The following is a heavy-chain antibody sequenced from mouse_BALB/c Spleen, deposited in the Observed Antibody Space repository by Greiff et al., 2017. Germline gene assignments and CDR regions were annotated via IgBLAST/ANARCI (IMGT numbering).Heavy chain of an antibody. V-gene: IGHV3-6*02. J-gene: IGHJ1*01. Sequence: EVHLVESGPGLVKPSQSLSLTCSVTGYSITSGYYWNWIRQFPGNKLEWMGYISYDGSNNYNPSLKNRISITRDTSKNQFFLKLNSVTTEDTATYYCARLLRLRYFDVWGAGTTVTVSS. D-gene: IGHD1-2*01. CDR1: GYSITSGYY. CDR3: ARLLRLRYFDV. CDR2: ISYDGSN.